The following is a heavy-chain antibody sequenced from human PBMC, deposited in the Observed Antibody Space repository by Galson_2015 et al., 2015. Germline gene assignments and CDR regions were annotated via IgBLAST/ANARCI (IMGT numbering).Heavy chain of an antibody. CDR2: IIPIFGTA. V-gene: IGHV1-69*01. D-gene: IGHD6-13*01. CDR1: GGTFSSYA. Sequence: SCAASGGTFSSYAISWVRQAPGQGLEWMGGIIPIFGTANYAQKFQGRVTITADESTSTAYMELSSVTAADTAVYYCASSMQIAAAGFDYWGQGTLVTVSS. J-gene: IGHJ4*02. CDR3: ASSMQIAAAGFDY.